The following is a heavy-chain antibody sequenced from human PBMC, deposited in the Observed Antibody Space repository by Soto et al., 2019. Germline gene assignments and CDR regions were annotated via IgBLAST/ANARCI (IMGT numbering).Heavy chain of an antibody. CDR1: GFSLSDSRMG. V-gene: IGHV2-26*01. J-gene: IGHJ4*02. CDR3: ARIDITVPANVPLDS. D-gene: IGHD2-2*01. Sequence: QVTLKESGPVLVKPTETPTLTCTVSGFSLSDSRMGVNWIRQSPGKALEWLAHIFSNDEKSYSTSLKSRLTSSKDTSKGQRVLTMTNVCTLDTATNYCARIDITVPANVPLDSWGQGTLVTVSS. CDR2: IFSNDEK.